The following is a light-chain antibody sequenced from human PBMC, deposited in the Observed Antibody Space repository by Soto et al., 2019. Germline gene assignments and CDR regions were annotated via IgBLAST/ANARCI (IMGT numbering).Light chain of an antibody. V-gene: IGKV3-15*01. Sequence: IVMTQSPASLSVSPWERATLYCRASHSVSSTLSWYHQKPAHAPSSLLYCGSSSGTTIPPRSVGSGSSTEYTLPTSSLQSEDDAAGYYYQHNNRSPRTFGRGTKVDIK. CDR3: YQHNNRSPRT. CDR2: CGS. J-gene: IGKJ1*01. CDR1: HSVSST.